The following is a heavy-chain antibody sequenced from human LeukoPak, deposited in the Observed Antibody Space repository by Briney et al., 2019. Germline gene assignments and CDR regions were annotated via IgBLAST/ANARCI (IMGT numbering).Heavy chain of an antibody. CDR2: ISSSGSTI. CDR1: GFTFSDYY. Sequence: GGSLRLSCAASGFTFSDYYMSWIRQAPVKGLEWVSYISSSGSTIYYADSVKGRFTISRDNAKNSLYLQMNSLRAEDTAVYYCARKRATSYDILTGYGTFDIWGQGTMVTVSS. J-gene: IGHJ3*02. V-gene: IGHV3-11*04. D-gene: IGHD3-9*01. CDR3: ARKRATSYDILTGYGTFDI.